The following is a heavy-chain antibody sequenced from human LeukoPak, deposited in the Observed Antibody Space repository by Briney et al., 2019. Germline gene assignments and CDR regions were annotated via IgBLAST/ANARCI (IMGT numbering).Heavy chain of an antibody. CDR3: ARVSRSGAYYYYYMDV. V-gene: IGHV3-21*01. CDR1: GFTFSGYS. D-gene: IGHD3-10*01. CDR2: ISSSSSYI. J-gene: IGHJ6*03. Sequence: GGSLRLSCAASGFTFSGYSMNWVRQAPGKGLEWVSSISSSSSYIYYADSVKGRFTISRDNAKNSLYLQMNSLRAEDTAVYYCARVSRSGAYYYYYMDVWGKGTTVTVSS.